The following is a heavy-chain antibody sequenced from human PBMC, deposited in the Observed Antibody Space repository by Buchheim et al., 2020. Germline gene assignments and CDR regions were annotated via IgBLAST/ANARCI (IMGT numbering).Heavy chain of an antibody. CDR1: GFTFGSYW. J-gene: IGHJ5*01. CDR3: ASGPRNDYGDYGWFDP. D-gene: IGHD4-17*01. V-gene: IGHV3-7*01. Sequence: EVQLVESGGGLVQPGGSLRLSCAASGFTFGSYWMSWVRQAPGKGLEWVANIKEDGSEKYYVDSVKGRFTISRDNAKNSLYLQMGSLRAEDTAVYYCASGPRNDYGDYGWFDPWGQGTL. CDR2: IKEDGSEK.